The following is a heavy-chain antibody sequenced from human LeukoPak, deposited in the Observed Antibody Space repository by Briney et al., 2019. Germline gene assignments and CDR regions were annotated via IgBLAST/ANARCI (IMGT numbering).Heavy chain of an antibody. CDR3: ARESERGDAFDI. CDR1: GGSFSGYY. CDR2: IYHSGST. Sequence: SETLSLTCAVYGGSFSGYYWSWIRQPPGKGLEWIGYIYHSGSTYYNPSLKSRVTISVDRSKNQFSLKLSSVTAADTAVYYCARESERGDAFDIWGQGTMVTVSS. V-gene: IGHV4-34*01. J-gene: IGHJ3*02. D-gene: IGHD1-1*01.